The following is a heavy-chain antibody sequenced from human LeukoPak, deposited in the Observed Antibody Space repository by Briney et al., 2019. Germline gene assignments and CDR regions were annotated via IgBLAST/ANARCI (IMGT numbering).Heavy chain of an antibody. J-gene: IGHJ4*02. CDR1: GGSISSGGYY. CDR3: ARDRKWLIDY. D-gene: IGHD3-22*01. CDR2: IYYSGST. Sequence: SQTLSLTCTVSGGSISSGGYYWSWIRQHPGKGLEWIGYIYYSGSTYYNPSLKSRVTISVDTSKNQFSLKPSSVTAADTAVYYCARDRKWLIDYWGQGTLVTVSS. V-gene: IGHV4-31*03.